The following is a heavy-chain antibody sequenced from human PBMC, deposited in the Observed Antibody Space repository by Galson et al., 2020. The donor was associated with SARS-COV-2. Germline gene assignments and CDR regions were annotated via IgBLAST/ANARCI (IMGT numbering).Heavy chain of an antibody. J-gene: IGHJ4*02. D-gene: IGHD5-12*01. Sequence: ASVKVSCKTSGYTFTAYYIHWVRQDPGQGLEWMGWINPNTGGTNYAQKFQGWVTMTRDTSISTAYMALSRLKSDDTAVYYCARETEMATFNYFDYWGQGTLVTVSS. V-gene: IGHV1-2*04. CDR3: ARETEMATFNYFDY. CDR1: GYTFTAYY. CDR2: INPNTGGT.